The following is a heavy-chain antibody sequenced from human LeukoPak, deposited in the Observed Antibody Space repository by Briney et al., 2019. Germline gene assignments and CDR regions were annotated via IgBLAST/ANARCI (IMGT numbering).Heavy chain of an antibody. CDR2: ISYDGSNE. J-gene: IGHJ4*02. CDR3: ARELGSGSDY. CDR1: GFTFSSYA. D-gene: IGHD1-14*01. V-gene: IGHV3-30*01. Sequence: PGRSLRLSCAASGFTFSSYAMHWVRQAPGKGLEWVAVISYDGSNEYYADSVKGRFTISRDNSKNTLYLQMNSLRAEDTAVYYCARELGSGSDYWGQGTLVTDSS.